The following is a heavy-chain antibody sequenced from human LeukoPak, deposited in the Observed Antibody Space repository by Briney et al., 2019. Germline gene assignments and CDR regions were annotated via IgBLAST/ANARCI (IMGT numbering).Heavy chain of an antibody. CDR3: ATGHTSDY. CDR1: GFSFDAIV. Sequence: GGSLRLSCAASGFSFDAIVMNWVRQAPGKGLDWVSLISDDGRTTYYADSVKGRFTISRDHSKNSLYLQIDSLRNEDTAFYYCATGHTSDYWGQGTLVTVSS. J-gene: IGHJ4*02. V-gene: IGHV3-43*02. CDR2: ISDDGRTT.